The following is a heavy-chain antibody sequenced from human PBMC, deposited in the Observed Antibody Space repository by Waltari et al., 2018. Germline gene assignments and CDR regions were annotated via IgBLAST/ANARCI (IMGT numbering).Heavy chain of an antibody. D-gene: IGHD3-22*01. CDR2: IYYSGST. J-gene: IGHJ4*02. V-gene: IGHV4-39*07. CDR3: ARIEYYYDSSGYWIDY. CDR1: GGSISSSSYY. Sequence: QLQLQESGPGLVKPSETLSLTCTVSGGSISSSSYYWGWIRQPPGKGLEWSGSIYYSGSTYYNPSLKSRVTISVDTSKNQFSLKLSSVTAADTAVYYCARIEYYYDSSGYWIDYWGQGTLVTVSS.